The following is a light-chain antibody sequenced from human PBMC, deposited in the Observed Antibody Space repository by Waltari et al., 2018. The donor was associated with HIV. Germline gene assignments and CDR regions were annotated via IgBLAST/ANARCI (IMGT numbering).Light chain of an antibody. V-gene: IGLV2-14*01. CDR3: SSYTSSSTLV. CDR2: EVS. Sequence: QSALTQPASVSGSPGQSITISCTGTSRYVGGYNYVSWYQQHPGKAPKLMIYEVSNRPSGVSNRFSGSKSGNTASLTISGLQAEDEADYYCSSYTSSSTLVFGGGTKLTVL. J-gene: IGLJ2*01. CDR1: SRYVGGYNY.